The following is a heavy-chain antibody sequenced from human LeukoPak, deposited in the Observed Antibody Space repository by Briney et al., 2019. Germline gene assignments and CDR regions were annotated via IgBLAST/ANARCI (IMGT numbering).Heavy chain of an antibody. Sequence: SSETLSLTCTVSGGSISSYYWSWIRQPPGKGLEWIGSIYHSGSTYYNPSLKSRVTISVDTSKNQFSLKPSSVTAADTAVYYCASNVDTAMVPNFDYWGQGTLVTVSS. CDR3: ASNVDTAMVPNFDY. V-gene: IGHV4-59*08. CDR1: GGSISSYY. D-gene: IGHD5-18*01. J-gene: IGHJ4*02. CDR2: IYHSGST.